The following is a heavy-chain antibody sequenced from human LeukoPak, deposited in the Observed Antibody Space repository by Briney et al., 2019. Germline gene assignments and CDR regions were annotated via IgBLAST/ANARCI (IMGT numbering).Heavy chain of an antibody. CDR1: GRSFSDYY. D-gene: IGHD6-19*01. CDR3: ASSGWPLFYNY. CDR2: INHSGTT. Sequence: PSETLSLTCAVYGRSFSDYYWIWIRQPPGKGLEWIGEINHSGTTTYNPSLKSRVTISIDTSKNQFSLKLSSVTAADTAVYYCASSGWPLFYNYWGQGTLVTVSS. J-gene: IGHJ4*02. V-gene: IGHV4-34*01.